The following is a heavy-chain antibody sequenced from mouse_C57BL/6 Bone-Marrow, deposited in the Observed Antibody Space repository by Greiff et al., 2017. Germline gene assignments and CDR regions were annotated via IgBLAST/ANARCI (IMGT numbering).Heavy chain of an antibody. CDR3: ARLNYYGSSPDWYFDV. CDR1: EYEFPSHD. V-gene: IGHV5-2*01. J-gene: IGHJ1*03. D-gene: IGHD1-1*01. Sequence: EVKLMESGGGLVQPGESLKLSCESNEYEFPSHDMSWVRKTPEKRLELVAAINSDGGSTYSPDTMERRFIISRDNTKKTLYLQMSSLRSEDTALYYCARLNYYGSSPDWYFDVWGTGTTVTVSS. CDR2: INSDGGST.